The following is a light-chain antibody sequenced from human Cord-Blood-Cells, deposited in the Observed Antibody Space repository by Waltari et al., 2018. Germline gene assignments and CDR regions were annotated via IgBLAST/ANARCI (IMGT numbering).Light chain of an antibody. V-gene: IGKV1-39*01. CDR3: QQSYSTPFT. J-gene: IGKJ3*01. Sequence: DIQMTQSPSSLSASVGDRVTITCRASQSISSYLNWYQQKPGKAPKLLFYAASSLQSGVPSRFSGSGSGTDFTLTSSSLQPEDFATYYCQQSYSTPFTFGPGTKVDIK. CDR1: QSISSY. CDR2: AAS.